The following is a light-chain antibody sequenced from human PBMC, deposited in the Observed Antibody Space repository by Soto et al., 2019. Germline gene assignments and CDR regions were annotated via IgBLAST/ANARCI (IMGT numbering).Light chain of an antibody. V-gene: IGKV1-39*01. CDR3: LDDENFPTT. Sequence: SLSSSKKDRVTITYRASQSISSYLNWYQQKPGKAPKLLIYAASSLQSGVPSRFSGSGSGTDFTLTISSLQPEDFATYYSLDDENFPTTFGQGTKVDI. CDR2: AAS. J-gene: IGKJ1*01. CDR1: QSISSY.